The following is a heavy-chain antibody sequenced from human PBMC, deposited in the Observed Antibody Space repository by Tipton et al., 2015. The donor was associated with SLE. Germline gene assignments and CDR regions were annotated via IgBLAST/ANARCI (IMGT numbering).Heavy chain of an antibody. CDR3: ARRFKGYWYFDL. V-gene: IGHV3-23*01. Sequence: SLRLSCAASGFMFSNYGMNWVRQAPGKGLEWVSTISGSGGSTYYADSVKGRFTISRDNSKNTLYLQMNSLRAEDTAVYYCARRFKGYWYFDLWGRGTLVTVSS. CDR1: GFMFSNYG. J-gene: IGHJ2*01. CDR2: ISGSGGST. D-gene: IGHD4-17*01.